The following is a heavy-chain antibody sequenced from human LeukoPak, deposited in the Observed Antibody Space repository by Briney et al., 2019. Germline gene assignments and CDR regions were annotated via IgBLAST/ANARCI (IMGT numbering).Heavy chain of an antibody. CDR2: INPDSGHA. V-gene: IGHV1-18*01. CDR1: GYTSDFMKYG. D-gene: IGHD3-3*01. CDR3: ARELWSGNYNV. J-gene: IGHJ4*02. Sequence: ASVKVSCKTSGYTSDFMKYGVAWVRQAPGPGLEWMGWINPDSGHANYAQKFQGRVTMTTHTSTSTAYMELRSLRSEDTAVYYCARELWSGNYNVWGQGTLVTVSS.